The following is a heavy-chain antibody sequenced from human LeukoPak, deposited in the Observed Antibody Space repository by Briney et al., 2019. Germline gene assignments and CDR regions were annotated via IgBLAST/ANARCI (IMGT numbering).Heavy chain of an antibody. J-gene: IGHJ4*02. CDR3: FVGLDKREFDY. D-gene: IGHD3-16*01. CDR2: INPSGGST. CDR1: GYTFTSYY. Sequence: ASVKVSCKASGYTFTSYYMHWVRQAPGQGLEWMGIINPSGGSTSYAQKFQGRVTMTKDTSTSTVYMELSSLRSEDTAVYYCFVGLDKREFDYWGQGTLVTVSS. V-gene: IGHV1-46*01.